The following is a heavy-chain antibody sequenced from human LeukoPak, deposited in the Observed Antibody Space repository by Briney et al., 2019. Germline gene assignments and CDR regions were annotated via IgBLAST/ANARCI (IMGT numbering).Heavy chain of an antibody. CDR3: ARAALQMGNEAFDI. D-gene: IGHD5-24*01. V-gene: IGHV3-7*01. Sequence: PGGSLRLSCAASGFTFSSYWMSWVRQAPGKGLEWVANIKQDGSEKYYVDSVKGRFTISRDNSKNTLYLQMNSLRAEDTAVYYCARAALQMGNEAFDIWGQGTMVTVSS. CDR2: IKQDGSEK. J-gene: IGHJ3*02. CDR1: GFTFSSYW.